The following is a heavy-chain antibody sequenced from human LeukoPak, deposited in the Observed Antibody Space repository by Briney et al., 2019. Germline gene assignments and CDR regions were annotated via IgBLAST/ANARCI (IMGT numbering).Heavy chain of an antibody. J-gene: IGHJ4*02. Sequence: PGGSLRLSCAASGFTFSSYAMSWVRQAPGKGLEWVSAISGSGGSTYYADSVKGRFTISRDNSKNTLYLQMNSLRAEDTAVYYCARKYNSGWWIDCWGQGTLVTVSS. D-gene: IGHD6-19*01. V-gene: IGHV3-23*01. CDR3: ARKYNSGWWIDC. CDR2: ISGSGGST. CDR1: GFTFSSYA.